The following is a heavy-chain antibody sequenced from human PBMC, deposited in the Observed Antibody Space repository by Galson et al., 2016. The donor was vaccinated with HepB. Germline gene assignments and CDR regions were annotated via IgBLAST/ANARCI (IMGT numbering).Heavy chain of an antibody. V-gene: IGHV3-30*18. CDR2: LLHDGTKD. CDR3: AKDRYGSGTNYLDL. Sequence: SLRLSCAGSGFSFRTYAMHWVRQAPGKGLQWVAALLHDGTKDEYAESAKGRFTISRDNSNNTVFLQMNNLRTDDTALYYCAKDRYGSGTNYLDLWGQGALVTGSS. CDR1: GFSFRTYA. D-gene: IGHD3-10*01. J-gene: IGHJ4*02.